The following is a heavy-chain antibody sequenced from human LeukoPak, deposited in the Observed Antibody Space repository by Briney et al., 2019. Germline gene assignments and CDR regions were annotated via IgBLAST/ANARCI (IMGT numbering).Heavy chain of an antibody. D-gene: IGHD6-19*01. CDR2: IKSDGSTT. V-gene: IGHV3-74*01. J-gene: IGHJ5*02. CDR1: GFTFSSYA. Sequence: TGGSLRLSCAASGFTFSSYAMSWVRQAPGKGLVWVSRIKSDGSTTNYADSVKGRFTISRDNAKNTLYLQMNSLRAEDTAVYYCARELAVGGTWFDPWGQGTLVTVSS. CDR3: ARELAVGGTWFDP.